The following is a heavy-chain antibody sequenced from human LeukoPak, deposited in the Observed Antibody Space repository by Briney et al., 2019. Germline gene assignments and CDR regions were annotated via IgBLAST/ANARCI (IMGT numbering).Heavy chain of an antibody. CDR1: GGSISSGGYY. CDR3: ANHPEEDTAMVHHSFDY. V-gene: IGHV4-31*03. D-gene: IGHD5-18*01. CDR2: IYYSGST. J-gene: IGHJ4*02. Sequence: SQTLSLTCTVSGGSISSGGYYWSWIRQHPGKGLEWIGYIYYSGSTYYNPSLKSRVTISVDTSKNQFSLKLSSVTAADTAVYYCANHPEEDTAMVHHSFDYWGQGTLVTVSS.